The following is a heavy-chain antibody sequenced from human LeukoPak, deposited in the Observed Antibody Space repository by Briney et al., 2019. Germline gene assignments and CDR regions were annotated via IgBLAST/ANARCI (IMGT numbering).Heavy chain of an antibody. D-gene: IGHD3-3*01. CDR2: ISYDGSNK. Sequence: GRSLRLSCAASGFTLSSYAMHWVRQAPAKGLEWVAVISYDGSNKYYADSVKGRFTISRDNSQNTLYLQMNSLRAEDTAVYYCARVLRFLEWFYYYGMDVWGQGTTVTVSS. CDR1: GFTLSSYA. J-gene: IGHJ6*02. V-gene: IGHV3-30-3*01. CDR3: ARVLRFLEWFYYYGMDV.